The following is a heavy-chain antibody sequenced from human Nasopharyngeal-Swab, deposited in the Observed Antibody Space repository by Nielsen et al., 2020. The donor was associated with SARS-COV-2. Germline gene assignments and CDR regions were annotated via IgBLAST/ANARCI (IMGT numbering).Heavy chain of an antibody. V-gene: IGHV3-23*01. CDR3: AKDKGVTDPLWGHYMDG. J-gene: IGHJ6*03. CDR2: ISESGTST. D-gene: IGHD2-8*01. Sequence: GESLKISCAASGFTFSIYAMTWVRQAPEKGLEWVATISESGTSTNYGDSVKGRFTISRDNYKNTLFLQMNSLRAEDTAEYYCAKDKGVTDPLWGHYMDGWGKGTTVTVSS. CDR1: GFTFSIYA.